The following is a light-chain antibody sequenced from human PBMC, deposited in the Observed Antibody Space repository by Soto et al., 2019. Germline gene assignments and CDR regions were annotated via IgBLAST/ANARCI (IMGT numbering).Light chain of an antibody. CDR1: QSVSSSY. CDR3: QQYGSSPRT. V-gene: IGKV3-20*01. J-gene: IGKJ1*01. Sequence: EIVLTQSPGTLSLSPGERATLSCRASQSVSSSYLAWYQQKPGQAPRLLIYGASSRATGIPDRFSGSGSGTDFTLTISRLEPEDFAVYYCQQYGSSPRTCGQGTKGAIK. CDR2: GAS.